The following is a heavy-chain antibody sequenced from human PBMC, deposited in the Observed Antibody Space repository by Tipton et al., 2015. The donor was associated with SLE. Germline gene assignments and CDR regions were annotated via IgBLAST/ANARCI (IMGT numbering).Heavy chain of an antibody. J-gene: IGHJ4*02. CDR3: ARGFRYSSGPGAY. Sequence: TLSLTCTVSGGSISSYYWSWIRQPPGKGLEWIGYIYYSGSTNYNPSPKSRVTISVDTSKNQFSLKLTSVTAADTAVYYCARGFRYSSGPGAYWGQGTLVTVSS. V-gene: IGHV4-59*01. CDR2: IYYSGST. CDR1: GGSISSYY. D-gene: IGHD3-22*01.